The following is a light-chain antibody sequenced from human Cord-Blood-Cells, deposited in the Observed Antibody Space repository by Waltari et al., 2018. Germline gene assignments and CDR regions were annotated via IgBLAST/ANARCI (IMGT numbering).Light chain of an antibody. CDR1: SSDGGSYNL. CDR2: EVS. CDR3: CSYAGSSTWV. Sequence: QSALTQPASVSGSPGQSITLSCTGTSSDGGSYNLVSWYQQHPGKAPKLMIYEVSKRPSGVSNRFAGSKSGNTACLTISGLQAEDEADYYCCSYAGSSTWVFGGGTKLTVL. V-gene: IGLV2-23*02. J-gene: IGLJ3*02.